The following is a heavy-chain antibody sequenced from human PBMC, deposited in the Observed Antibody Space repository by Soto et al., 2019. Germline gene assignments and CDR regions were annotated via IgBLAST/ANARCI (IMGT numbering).Heavy chain of an antibody. Sequence: ASQRLSGAPCGFNFSSYRMNSVRQAPGKGLEWVSSISSSSSYIYYADSVKGRFTISRDNAKNSLYLQMNSLRAEDTAVYYCARDPQYYDFWSGYYGFFGYYYMDVWGKGTTVTVSS. CDR1: GFNFSSYR. CDR2: ISSSSSYI. CDR3: ARDPQYYDFWSGYYGFFGYYYMDV. J-gene: IGHJ6*03. D-gene: IGHD3-3*01. V-gene: IGHV3-21*01.